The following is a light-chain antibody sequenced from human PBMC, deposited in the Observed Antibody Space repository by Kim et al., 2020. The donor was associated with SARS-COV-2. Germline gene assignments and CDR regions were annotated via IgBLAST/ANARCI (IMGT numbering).Light chain of an antibody. V-gene: IGLV3-1*01. Sequence: GSPGTTASINGSGGKLGDKYACWYQQKPGQSPVLVIYQDGSRPSGIPERFSGSNSGNTATLTISGTQAMDEADYYCQAWDSSTVVFGGGTQLTVL. CDR1: KLGDKY. CDR3: QAWDSSTVV. CDR2: QDG. J-gene: IGLJ2*01.